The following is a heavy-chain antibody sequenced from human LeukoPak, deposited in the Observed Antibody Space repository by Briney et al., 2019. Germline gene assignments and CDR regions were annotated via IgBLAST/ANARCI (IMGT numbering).Heavy chain of an antibody. CDR3: ARNSNYGARVY. CDR1: GYTFTSYA. Sequence: ASVKVSCKASGYTFTSYAMHWVRQAPGQRLEWMGWINAGNGNTKYSQKFQGRVTITRDTSASTAYMELSSLRSEDTAVYYCARNSNYGARVYWGQGTLVIVSS. J-gene: IGHJ4*02. V-gene: IGHV1-3*01. D-gene: IGHD4-11*01. CDR2: INAGNGNT.